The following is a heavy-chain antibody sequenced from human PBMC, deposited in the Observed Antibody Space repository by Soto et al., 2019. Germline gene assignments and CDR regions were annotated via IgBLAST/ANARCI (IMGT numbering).Heavy chain of an antibody. CDR3: ATSPRYQLPGAKIDP. D-gene: IGHD2-2*01. J-gene: IGHJ5*02. CDR2: FDPEDGET. Sequence: GASVKVSCKVSGYTLTELSMHWVRQAPGKGLEWMGGFDPEDGETIYAQKFQGRVTMTEDTSTDTAYMELSSLRSGDTAVYYCATSPRYQLPGAKIDPWGQGTLVTVSS. CDR1: GYTLTELS. V-gene: IGHV1-24*01.